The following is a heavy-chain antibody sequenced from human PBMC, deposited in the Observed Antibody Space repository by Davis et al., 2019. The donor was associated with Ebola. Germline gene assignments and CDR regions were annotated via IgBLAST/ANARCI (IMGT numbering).Heavy chain of an antibody. Sequence: PSETLSLTCTVSGGSISSHYWSWIRQPPGKGLEWIGYIYYSGSTNYNPSLKSRVTISVDTSKNPFSLKLSSVTAADTAVYYCARDVALWGQGTLVTVSS. CDR2: IYYSGST. V-gene: IGHV4-59*11. CDR1: GGSISSHY. J-gene: IGHJ4*02. CDR3: ARDVAL.